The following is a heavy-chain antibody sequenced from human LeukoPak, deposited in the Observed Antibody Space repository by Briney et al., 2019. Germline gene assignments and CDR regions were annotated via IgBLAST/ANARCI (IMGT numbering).Heavy chain of an antibody. D-gene: IGHD4-23*01. V-gene: IGHV4-34*01. CDR2: INHSGST. J-gene: IGHJ4*02. CDR1: GGSFSGYY. CDR3: ARGQLRLRWYDHFDY. Sequence: SETLSLTCAVYGGSFSGYYWSWIRQPPGKGLEWIGEINHSGSTNYNPSLKSRVTISVDTSKNQFSLKLSSVTAADTAVYYCARGQLRLRWYDHFDYWGQGTLVTVSS.